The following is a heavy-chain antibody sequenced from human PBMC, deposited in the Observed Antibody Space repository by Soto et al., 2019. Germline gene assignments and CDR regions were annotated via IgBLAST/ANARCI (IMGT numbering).Heavy chain of an antibody. CDR2: FIPFLNIS. Sequence: QVQLVQSGADVKKPGSSVKVSCKTFGGTFSTFTINWVRQAPGQGLVWMGSFIPFLNISNNARNFLGSLTLAADEATTTAYMELHSRSTDAPAIYFCATLGAQNDHGGQGTLVTVSS. D-gene: IGHD3-16*01. J-gene: IGHJ5*02. CDR1: GGTFSTFT. CDR3: ATLGAQNDH. V-gene: IGHV1-69*09.